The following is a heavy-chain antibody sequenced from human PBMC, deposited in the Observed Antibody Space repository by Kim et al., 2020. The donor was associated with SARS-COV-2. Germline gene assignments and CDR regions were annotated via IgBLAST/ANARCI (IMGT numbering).Heavy chain of an antibody. CDR2: IIPILGIA. Sequence: SVKVSCKASGGTFSSYAISWVRQAPGQGLEWMGRIIPILGIANYAQKFQGRVTITADKSTSTAYMELSSLRSEDTAVYYCARDGGSHYFDYWGQGTLVTVSS. J-gene: IGHJ4*02. CDR1: GGTFSSYA. D-gene: IGHD1-26*01. CDR3: ARDGGSHYFDY. V-gene: IGHV1-69*04.